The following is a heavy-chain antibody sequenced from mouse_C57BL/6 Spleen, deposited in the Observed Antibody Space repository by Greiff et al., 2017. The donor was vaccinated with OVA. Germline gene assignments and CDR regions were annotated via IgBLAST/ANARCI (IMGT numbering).Heavy chain of an antibody. CDR3: ATTMISSYAMDY. D-gene: IGHD2-4*01. V-gene: IGHV1-81*01. J-gene: IGHJ4*01. CDR1: GYTFTSYG. Sequence: VQLQQSGAELARPGASVKLSCKASGYTFTSYGISWVKQRTGQGLEWIGEIYPRRGNTYYNEKFKGKATLTADKSSSTAYMELRSLTSEDSAVYFCATTMISSYAMDYWGQGTSVTVSS. CDR2: IYPRRGNT.